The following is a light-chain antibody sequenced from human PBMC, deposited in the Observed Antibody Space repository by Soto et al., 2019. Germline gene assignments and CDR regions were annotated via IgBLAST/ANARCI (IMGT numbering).Light chain of an antibody. Sequence: EIVLTQSPGTLSLSPGERATLSCRASQSVNSDYLGWFQQRPGQAPRLLIYGASTRAAGIPDRFSGSGSGTDFTLTISRLEPEDFAVYYCQQYNNWPPWTFGQGTRWIS. CDR1: QSVNSDY. CDR2: GAS. CDR3: QQYNNWPPWT. V-gene: IGKV3-20*01. J-gene: IGKJ1*01.